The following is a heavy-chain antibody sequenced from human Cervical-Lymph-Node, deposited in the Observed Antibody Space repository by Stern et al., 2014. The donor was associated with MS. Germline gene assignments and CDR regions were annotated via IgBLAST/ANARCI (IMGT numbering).Heavy chain of an antibody. CDR3: ARDRPFKGGEDAFDI. CDR1: GGSISSYY. D-gene: IGHD3-16*01. J-gene: IGHJ3*02. Sequence: QVQLQESGPGLVKPSETLSLTCTVSGGSISSYYWSWIRQPPGKGLEWIGYIYYSGSTNYNPSLKSRVTISVDTSKNQFSLKLSSVTAADTAVYYCARDRPFKGGEDAFDIWGQGTMVTVSS. V-gene: IGHV4-59*01. CDR2: IYYSGST.